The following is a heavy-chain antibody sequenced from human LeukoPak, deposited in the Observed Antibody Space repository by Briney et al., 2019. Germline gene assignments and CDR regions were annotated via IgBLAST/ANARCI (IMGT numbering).Heavy chain of an antibody. V-gene: IGHV3-66*01. CDR2: IYSGGST. CDR3: ARYRGRGKPPFDY. Sequence: GGSLRLSCAASGFTVSSNYMSWVRQAPGKGLEWVSVIYSGGSTYYADSVKGRFTISRDNSKNTMYLQMNSLRAEDTAVYYCARYRGRGKPPFDYWGQGNLVTVSS. CDR1: GFTVSSNY. D-gene: IGHD5-24*01. J-gene: IGHJ4*02.